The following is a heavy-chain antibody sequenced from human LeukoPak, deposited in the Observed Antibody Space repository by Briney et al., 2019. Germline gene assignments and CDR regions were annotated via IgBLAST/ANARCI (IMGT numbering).Heavy chain of an antibody. CDR2: INHRGST. Sequence: SETLSLTCAVYGGSFSGYYWTWIRQPPGKGLEWIGEINHRGSTDYNPSLKSRLTISVDTSKKQFSLKLSSVTAADTAVYYCARLTSSWYQDWYFDLWGRGTLVTVSS. V-gene: IGHV4-34*01. CDR3: ARLTSSWYQDWYFDL. J-gene: IGHJ2*01. D-gene: IGHD6-13*01. CDR1: GGSFSGYY.